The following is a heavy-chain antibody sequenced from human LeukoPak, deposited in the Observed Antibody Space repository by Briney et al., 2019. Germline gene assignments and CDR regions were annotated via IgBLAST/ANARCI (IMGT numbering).Heavy chain of an antibody. Sequence: SETLSLTCTVSGDSISSYYWNWIRQPPGKGLEWIGSIYYSGSTYYNPSLKSRVTISVDTSKNQLSLKLSSVTAADTAVYYCARQDVRERWLQPPFDYWGQGTLVTVSS. CDR2: IYYSGST. V-gene: IGHV4-59*05. CDR1: GDSISSYY. J-gene: IGHJ4*02. D-gene: IGHD5-24*01. CDR3: ARQDVRERWLQPPFDY.